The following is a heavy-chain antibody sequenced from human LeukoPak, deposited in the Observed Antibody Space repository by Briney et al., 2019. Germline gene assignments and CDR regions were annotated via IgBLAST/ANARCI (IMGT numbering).Heavy chain of an antibody. CDR1: GGTFSSYA. CDR3: ARVKDYDILTGYYRQRDYYYYMDV. V-gene: IGHV1-69*06. CDR2: IIPIFGTA. D-gene: IGHD3-9*01. Sequence: SVKVSCKASGGTFSSYAISWVRQAPGQGLEWMGGIIPIFGTANYAQKFQGRVTITADKSTSTAYMELSSLRSEDTAVYYCARVKDYDILTGYYRQRDYYYYMDVWGKGTTVTVSS. J-gene: IGHJ6*03.